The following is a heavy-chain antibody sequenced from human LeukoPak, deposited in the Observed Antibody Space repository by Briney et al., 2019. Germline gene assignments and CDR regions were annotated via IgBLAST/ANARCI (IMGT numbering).Heavy chain of an antibody. V-gene: IGHV3-11*01. Sequence: GRSLRLSCAVSGLTLSVYYMRWIRHPQRKGLEGVSYISSSGSTIYYAASVKGRFTISRDNPKNSLYLRMNSLRAEDTAVYYCATTQVGSTVITPLVYWGQGTLVTVSS. D-gene: IGHD4-23*01. CDR2: ISSSGSTI. J-gene: IGHJ4*02. CDR3: ATTQVGSTVITPLVY. CDR1: GLTLSVYY.